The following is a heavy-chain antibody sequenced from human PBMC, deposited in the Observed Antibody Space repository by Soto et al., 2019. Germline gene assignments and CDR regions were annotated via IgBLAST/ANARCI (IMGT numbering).Heavy chain of an antibody. Sequence: QVQLQQWGGGLLKPSETLSLTCVVYGGSFSLYDWSWLRQPPGKGLEWIGEINDSGSTNYNPSLKSRVTISIDTSKNQFYLKLRSVTVADTAVYFCARGFSHWGQGTLVTVSS. CDR3: ARGFSH. J-gene: IGHJ4*02. CDR1: GGSFSLYD. CDR2: INDSGST. V-gene: IGHV4-34*01.